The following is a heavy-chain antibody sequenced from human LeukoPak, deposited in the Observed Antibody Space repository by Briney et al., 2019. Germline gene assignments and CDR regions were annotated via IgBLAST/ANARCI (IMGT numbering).Heavy chain of an antibody. V-gene: IGHV1-8*03. CDR2: MNPNSGNT. J-gene: IGHJ5*02. CDR3: ARVPKFTYYDFWSGPPDP. D-gene: IGHD3-3*01. Sequence: ASVKVSCKASGYTFTSYDINWVRQATGQGLEWMGWMNPNSGNTGYAQKFQGRVTITRNTSISTAYMELSSLRSEDTAVYYCARVPKFTYYDFWSGPPDPWGQDTLVTVSS. CDR1: GYTFTSYD.